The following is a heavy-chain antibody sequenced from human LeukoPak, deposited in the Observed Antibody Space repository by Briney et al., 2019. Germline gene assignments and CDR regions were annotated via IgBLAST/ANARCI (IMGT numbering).Heavy chain of an antibody. CDR3: ARAVEATQGGHYYYYYMDV. CDR1: GGSIGTYY. V-gene: IGHV4-59*01. J-gene: IGHJ6*03. Sequence: SSETLSLTCTVSGGSIGTYYWTWIRQPPGKGLEWIGNIYYSGSTNYNPSLKSRVTISLDTSKNQFSLKLTSVTAADTAVYYCARAVEATQGGHYYYYYMDVWGKGVTVTVSS. D-gene: IGHD1-26*01. CDR2: IYYSGST.